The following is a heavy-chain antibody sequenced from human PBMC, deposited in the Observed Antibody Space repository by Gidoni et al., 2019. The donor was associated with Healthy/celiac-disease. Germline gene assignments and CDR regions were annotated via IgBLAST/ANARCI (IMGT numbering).Heavy chain of an antibody. Sequence: QVQLVESGGGVVQPGRSLRLSCAASGVTFSSYGMHWVRQAPGKGLEWVAFIWYAGRNKYYADSVKGRFTISRDNSKNTLYLQMNSLRAEDTAVYYCARAYGYCSSTSCYALDYWGQGTLVTVSS. D-gene: IGHD2-2*01. J-gene: IGHJ4*02. V-gene: IGHV3-33*01. CDR1: GVTFSSYG. CDR2: IWYAGRNK. CDR3: ARAYGYCSSTSCYALDY.